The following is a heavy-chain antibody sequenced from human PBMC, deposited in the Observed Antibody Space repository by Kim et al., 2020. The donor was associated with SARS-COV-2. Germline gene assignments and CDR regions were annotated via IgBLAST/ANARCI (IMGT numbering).Heavy chain of an antibody. V-gene: IGHV1-2*06. J-gene: IGHJ4*01. CDR1: EYTFTGYH. Sequence: ASVKVSCKASEYTFTGYHIQWVRQAPGHGLEWMGRINHNRGGTNYAQKFQGRIIMNRDTSVGKAYMELSKIKVAVSACYCFASGYFSSAKCTLIGNCWG. CDR3: ASGYFSSAKCTLIGNC. CDR2: INHNRGGT. D-gene: IGHD2-2*03.